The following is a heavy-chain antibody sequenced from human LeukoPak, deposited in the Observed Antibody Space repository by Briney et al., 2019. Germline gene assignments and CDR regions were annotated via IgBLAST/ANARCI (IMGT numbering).Heavy chain of an antibody. Sequence: PGGSLRLFCEVSGFTFTSYAMHWVRQAPGKGLEWVADIWYDGSNKYYADSVKGRFTISRDNSKNTVFLQMTSLRADDTAVYYCARAYSGYSSRGFDYWGQGTLVSVSS. CDR2: IWYDGSNK. CDR3: ARAYSGYSSRGFDY. CDR1: GFTFTSYA. V-gene: IGHV3-33*01. J-gene: IGHJ4*02. D-gene: IGHD5-12*01.